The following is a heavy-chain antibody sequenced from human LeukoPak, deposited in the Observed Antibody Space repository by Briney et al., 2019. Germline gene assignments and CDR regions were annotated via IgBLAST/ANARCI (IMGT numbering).Heavy chain of an antibody. CDR2: IYTSGST. J-gene: IGHJ5*02. V-gene: IGHV4-61*02. CDR3: AREVGGSIFGVVTNWFDP. CDR1: GGSISSGSYY. D-gene: IGHD3-3*01. Sequence: SETLSLTCTVSGGSISSGSYYWSWIRQPAGKGLEWIGRIYTSGSTNYNPSLKGRVTISVDTSKNQFSLKLSSVTAADTAVYYCAREVGGSIFGVVTNWFDPWGQGTLVTVSS.